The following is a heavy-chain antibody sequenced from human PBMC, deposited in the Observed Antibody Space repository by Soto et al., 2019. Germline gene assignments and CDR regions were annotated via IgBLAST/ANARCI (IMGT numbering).Heavy chain of an antibody. D-gene: IGHD3-3*01. CDR2: IKQDGSEK. J-gene: IGHJ4*02. CDR1: VFTFSSYW. Sequence: GWSLGLSCAYSVFTFSSYWMSWVRQAPGKGLEWVANIKQDGSEKYYVDSVKGRFTISRDNAKNSLYLQMNSLRAEDAAVYYCARDAYDFWSGYYSYFDYWGQGTLVTVSS. V-gene: IGHV3-7*03. CDR3: ARDAYDFWSGYYSYFDY.